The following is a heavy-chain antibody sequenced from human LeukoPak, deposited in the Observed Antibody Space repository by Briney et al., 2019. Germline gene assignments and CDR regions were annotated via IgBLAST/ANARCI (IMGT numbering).Heavy chain of an antibody. CDR3: ARDHGSSWLY. V-gene: IGHV3-21*01. CDR2: ISSSSSYI. D-gene: IGHD6-13*01. CDR1: GFTFSSYS. Sequence: GGSLRLSCAASGFTFSSYSMNWVRRAPGKGLEWVSSISSSSSYIYYADSVKGRLTISRDNAKNSLYLQMNSLRAEDTAVYYCARDHGSSWLYWGQGTLVTVSS. J-gene: IGHJ4*02.